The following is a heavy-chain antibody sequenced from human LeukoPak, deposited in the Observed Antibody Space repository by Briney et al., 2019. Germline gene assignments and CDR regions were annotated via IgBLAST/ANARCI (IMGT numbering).Heavy chain of an antibody. V-gene: IGHV1-18*01. CDR3: ARSRAVAGTFDY. Sequence: GASVKVSCTASVYTFTRYGIRWVRQAPGQGLGWMGWISAYNGNTNYAQKIQGRVTMTTDTSMSTAYMELRSLRSDDTAVYYCARSRAVAGTFDYWGQGTLVTVSS. CDR1: VYTFTRYG. D-gene: IGHD6-19*01. CDR2: ISAYNGNT. J-gene: IGHJ4*02.